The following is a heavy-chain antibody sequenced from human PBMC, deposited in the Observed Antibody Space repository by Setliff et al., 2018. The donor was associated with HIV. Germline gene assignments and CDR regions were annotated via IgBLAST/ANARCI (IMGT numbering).Heavy chain of an antibody. J-gene: IGHJ4*02. CDR3: ATGGGSYTPADY. D-gene: IGHD1-26*01. Sequence: SLRLSCAASGFTFSTYSMNWVRQAPGQGLEWVSYISSSSRTIYYADSVKGRFTISRDNAKKSLYLQMNSLRAEDTAVYYCATGGGSYTPADYWGQGTLVTVS. V-gene: IGHV3-48*04. CDR1: GFTFSTYS. CDR2: ISSSSRTI.